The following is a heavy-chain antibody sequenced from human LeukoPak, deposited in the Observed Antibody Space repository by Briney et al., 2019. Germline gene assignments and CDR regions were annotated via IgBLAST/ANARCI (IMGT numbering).Heavy chain of an antibody. Sequence: ESGPTLVNPTETLTLTCTFSGFSLSTSGVGVGWIRQPPGKALEWLALTYWDDDKRYGPSLKSRLTITKDTSKNQVVLTMTNMDPVDTATYYCAHRRGGFETRIFDYWGQGTLVTVSS. CDR2: TYWDDDK. D-gene: IGHD3-16*01. V-gene: IGHV2-5*05. CDR1: GFSLSTSGVG. CDR3: AHRRGGFETRIFDY. J-gene: IGHJ4*02.